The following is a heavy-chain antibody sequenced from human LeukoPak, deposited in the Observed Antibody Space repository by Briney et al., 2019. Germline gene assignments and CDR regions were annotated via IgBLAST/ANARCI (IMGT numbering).Heavy chain of an antibody. V-gene: IGHV3-30*18. CDR1: GFTFSSYG. CDR2: ISYVGNNK. D-gene: IGHD6-13*01. CDR3: AKDLDIGAAGYYFDY. J-gene: IGHJ4*02. Sequence: PGGSLRLSCAASGFTFSSYGMHWVRQAPGKGLERVAVISYVGNNKYYADSVKGRFTISRDNSKNTLYLQMNSLRPEDTAVYYCAKDLDIGAAGYYFDYWGQGTLVTVSS.